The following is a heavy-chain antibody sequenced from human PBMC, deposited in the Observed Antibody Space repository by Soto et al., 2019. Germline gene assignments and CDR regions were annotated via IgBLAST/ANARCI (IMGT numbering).Heavy chain of an antibody. D-gene: IGHD5-12*01. CDR3: AKGGNGGYALDY. CDR1: GFTFSSYG. CDR2: ISYDGSNK. V-gene: IGHV3-30*18. Sequence: GGSVRLSCAASGFTFSSYGMHWVRQAPGKGLEWVAVISYDGSNKYCADSVKGRFTISRDNSKNTLYLQMNSLRAEDTAVYYCAKGGNGGYALDYWGQGTLVTVSS. J-gene: IGHJ4*02.